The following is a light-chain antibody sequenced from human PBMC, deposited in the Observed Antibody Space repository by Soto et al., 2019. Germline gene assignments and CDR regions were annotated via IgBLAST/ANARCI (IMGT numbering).Light chain of an antibody. CDR3: SAWDDRLYIYV. Sequence: QSVLTQPPSASGTPGPRVTISCSGSSSNIGSNTVNWYQQLPGTAPKLLIYSNNQRPSGVPDRFSGSKSGTSASLAISGLQSEDEADYYCSAWDDRLYIYVFGTGTKLTVL. J-gene: IGLJ1*01. CDR1: SSNIGSNT. V-gene: IGLV1-44*01. CDR2: SNN.